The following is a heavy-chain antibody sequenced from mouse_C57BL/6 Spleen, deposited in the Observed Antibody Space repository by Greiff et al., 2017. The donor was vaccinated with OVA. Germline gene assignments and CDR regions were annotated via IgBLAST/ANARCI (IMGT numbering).Heavy chain of an antibody. J-gene: IGHJ2*01. V-gene: IGHV1-55*01. CDR2: IYPGSGST. CDR1: GYTFTSYW. D-gene: IGHD2-1*01. CDR3: AREGDYYGNYDY. Sequence: VQLQQPGAELVKPGASVKMSCKASGYTFTSYWITWVKQRPGQGLEWIGDIYPGSGSTNYNEKFKSKATLTVDTSSSTAYMQLSSLTSEDSAVYYCAREGDYYGNYDYWGQGTTLTVSS.